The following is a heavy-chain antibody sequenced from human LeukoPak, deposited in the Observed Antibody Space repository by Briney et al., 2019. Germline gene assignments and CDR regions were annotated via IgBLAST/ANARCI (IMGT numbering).Heavy chain of an antibody. CDR3: ARDQSEGGSTSPTDFWGAS. D-gene: IGHD2-2*01. J-gene: IGHJ4*02. CDR1: GFTSSSYA. Sequence: PGGSLRLSCAASGFTSSSYALNWVRQAPGKGLEWVATVSGSGDRMYHADSVKGRFTISRDNAKNSLYLQMNSLRAEDTAVYYCARDQSEGGSTSPTDFWGASWGQGTLVTVSS. V-gene: IGHV3-23*01. CDR2: VSGSGDRM.